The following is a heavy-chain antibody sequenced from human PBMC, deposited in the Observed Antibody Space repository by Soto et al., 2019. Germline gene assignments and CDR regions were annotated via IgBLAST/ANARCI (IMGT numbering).Heavy chain of an antibody. CDR1: GVTFSSFP. Sequence: QAQLVQSGAEVKKPGSSVKVSCKASGVTFSSFPIAWVRQAPGQGLEWVGGIIPIFGTTKYAQNFRDRVTISADESTSTASMELSSLRFEDTAVYYCAMIEYSSGSDYWGQGTLVTVSS. D-gene: IGHD6-19*01. CDR2: IIPIFGTT. J-gene: IGHJ4*02. V-gene: IGHV1-69*01. CDR3: AMIEYSSGSDY.